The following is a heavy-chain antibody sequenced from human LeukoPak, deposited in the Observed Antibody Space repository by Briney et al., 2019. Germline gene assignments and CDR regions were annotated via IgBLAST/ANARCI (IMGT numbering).Heavy chain of an antibody. CDR2: MSYDGSNK. J-gene: IGHJ4*02. V-gene: IGHV3-30-3*01. Sequence: PGGSLRLSCAASGFTFSSYAMHWVRQAPGKGLEWVAVMSYDGSNKYYADSVKGRFTISRDNSKNTLYLQMNSLRAEDTAVYCCARFSGRVWGQGTLVTVSS. D-gene: IGHD6-19*01. CDR1: GFTFSSYA. CDR3: ARFSGRV.